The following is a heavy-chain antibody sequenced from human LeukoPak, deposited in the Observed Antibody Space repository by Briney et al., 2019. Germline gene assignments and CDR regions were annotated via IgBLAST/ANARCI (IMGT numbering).Heavy chain of an antibody. V-gene: IGHV4-59*01. CDR3: ARTWDILTGFDAFDI. CDR2: IYYSGST. Sequence: SETLSLTCTVSGGSISSYYWSWIRQPPGKGLEWIGYIYYSGSTHYNPSLRSRVTISVDTSKNQFSLKLSTVTAADTAVYYCARTWDILTGFDAFDIWGQGTVVTVSS. D-gene: IGHD3-9*01. J-gene: IGHJ3*02. CDR1: GGSISSYY.